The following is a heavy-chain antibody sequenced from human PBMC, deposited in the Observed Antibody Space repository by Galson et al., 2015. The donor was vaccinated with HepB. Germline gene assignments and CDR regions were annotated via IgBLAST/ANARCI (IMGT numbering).Heavy chain of an antibody. CDR2: INPSGDST. Sequence: SVKVSCKASGYSFTSYYIHWVRQAPGQGLEWMGIINPSGDSTTYAQKFQGRVTMTRDTSTSTVYMEVSSLRSEDTAIYYCARGSTIAARPWGTNYWGQGTLVTVSS. D-gene: IGHD6-6*01. J-gene: IGHJ4*02. CDR1: GYSFTSYY. V-gene: IGHV1-46*01. CDR3: ARGSTIAARPWGTNY.